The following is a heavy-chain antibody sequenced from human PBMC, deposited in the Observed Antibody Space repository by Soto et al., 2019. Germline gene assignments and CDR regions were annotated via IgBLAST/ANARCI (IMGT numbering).Heavy chain of an antibody. Sequence: GGSLRLSCAASGFTFDDYAMHWVRQAPGKGLEWVSGISWNSGSIGYADSVKGRFTISRDNAKNSLYLQMNSLRAEDTALYYCAKSGYCSGGGCVDGYGMDVWGQGTTVTVSS. CDR3: AKSGYCSGGGCVDGYGMDV. CDR2: ISWNSGSI. D-gene: IGHD2-15*01. CDR1: GFTFDDYA. V-gene: IGHV3-9*01. J-gene: IGHJ6*02.